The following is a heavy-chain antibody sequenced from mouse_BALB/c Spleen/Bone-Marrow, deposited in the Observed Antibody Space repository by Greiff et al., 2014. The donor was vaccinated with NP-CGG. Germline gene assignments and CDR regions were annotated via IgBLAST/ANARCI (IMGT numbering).Heavy chain of an antibody. Sequence: DVKLVESGGGLVKPGGSLKLSCAASGFTFSDYYMYWVRQTPEKRLEWVATISDGGSYTYYPDSVKGRSTISRDNVKNNLYLQMSSLKSEDTAMYYCARGPHDDDMDYWGQGTSVTVSS. J-gene: IGHJ4*01. CDR2: ISDGGSYT. CDR1: GFTFSDYY. V-gene: IGHV5-4*02. D-gene: IGHD2-3*01. CDR3: ARGPHDDDMDY.